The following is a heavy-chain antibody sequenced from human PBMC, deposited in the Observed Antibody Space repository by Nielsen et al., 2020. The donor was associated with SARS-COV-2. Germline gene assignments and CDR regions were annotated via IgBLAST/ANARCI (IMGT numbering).Heavy chain of an antibody. CDR3: ARGRGELLWFGELDWFDP. V-gene: IGHV1-8*01. D-gene: IGHD3-10*01. Sequence: ASVKVSCKASGYTFTSYDINWVRQATGQGLEWMGWMNPNSGNTGYAQKFQGRVTMTRNTSISTAYMELSSLRSEDTAVYYCARGRGELLWFGELDWFDPWGQGTLVTVSS. J-gene: IGHJ5*02. CDR2: MNPNSGNT. CDR1: GYTFTSYD.